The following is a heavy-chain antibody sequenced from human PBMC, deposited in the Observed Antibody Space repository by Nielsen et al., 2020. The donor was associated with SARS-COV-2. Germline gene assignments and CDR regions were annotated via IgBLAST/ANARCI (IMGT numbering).Heavy chain of an antibody. V-gene: IGHV3-23*01. CDR3: AKGGEGFITIFGVVTKYPFDY. Sequence: GESLKISCAASGFTFSSYAMSWVRQAPGKGLEWVSAISGSGGSTYYADSVKGRFTISRDNSKNTLYLQMNSLRAEDTAVYYCAKGGEGFITIFGVVTKYPFDYWGQGTLGTVSS. CDR1: GFTFSSYA. D-gene: IGHD3-3*01. J-gene: IGHJ4*02. CDR2: ISGSGGST.